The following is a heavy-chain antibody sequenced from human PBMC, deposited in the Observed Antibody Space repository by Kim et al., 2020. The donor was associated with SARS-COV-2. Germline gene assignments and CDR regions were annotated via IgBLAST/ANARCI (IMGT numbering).Heavy chain of an antibody. CDR1: GYTFTSYG. V-gene: IGHV1-18*04. CDR3: ARGGGDYDFWSGTATPNWFDP. J-gene: IGHJ5*02. Sequence: ASVKVSCKASGYTFTSYGISWVRQAPGQGLEWMGWISAYNGNTNYAQKLQGRVTMTTDTSTSTAYMELRSLRSDDTAVYYCARGGGDYDFWSGTATPNWFDPWGQGTLVTVSS. CDR2: ISAYNGNT. D-gene: IGHD3-3*01.